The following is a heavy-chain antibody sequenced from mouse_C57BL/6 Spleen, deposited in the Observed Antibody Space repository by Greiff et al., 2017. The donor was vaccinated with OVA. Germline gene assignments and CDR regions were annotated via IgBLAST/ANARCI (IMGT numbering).Heavy chain of an antibody. CDR3: ARRDWAWFAY. CDR2: ISGGGGNT. D-gene: IGHD4-1*01. Sequence: EVNVVESGGGLVKPGGSLKLSCAASGFTFSSYTMSWVRQTPEKRLEWVATISGGGGNTYYPDSVKGRFTISRDNAKNTLYLQMSSLRSEDTALYYCARRDWAWFAYWGQGTLVTVSA. J-gene: IGHJ3*01. V-gene: IGHV5-9*01. CDR1: GFTFSSYT.